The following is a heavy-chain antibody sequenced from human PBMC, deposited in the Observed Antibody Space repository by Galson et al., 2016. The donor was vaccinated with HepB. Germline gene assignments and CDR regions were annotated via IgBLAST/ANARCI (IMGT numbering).Heavy chain of an antibody. D-gene: IGHD2-8*02. V-gene: IGHV1-18*01. CDR3: ARDFCTGDGGGETCYHGLAH. Sequence: SVKVSCKAFGYTFPTFGINWLRQAPGQGPEWMAWTSITGNTETAQKFQGRLTVITDTSATTAYMELTSLRPDDTAVYYCARDFCTGDGGGETCYHGLAHWGQGTLVTVST. J-gene: IGHJ4*02. CDR1: GYTFPTFG. CDR2: TSITGNT.